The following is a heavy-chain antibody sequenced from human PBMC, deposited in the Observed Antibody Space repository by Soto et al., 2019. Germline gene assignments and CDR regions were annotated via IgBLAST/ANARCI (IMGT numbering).Heavy chain of an antibody. CDR2: ISGSGGST. J-gene: IGHJ4*02. CDR1: GFTFSSYA. D-gene: IGHD6-13*01. CDR3: AKLAGRASPLYSTSLDY. V-gene: IGHV3-23*01. Sequence: LSLSCAASGFTFSSYAMSWVRQAPGKGLEWVSAISGSGGSTYYADSVKGRFTISRDNSKNTLYLQMNSLRAEDTAVYYCAKLAGRASPLYSTSLDYWGQGTLVTVSS.